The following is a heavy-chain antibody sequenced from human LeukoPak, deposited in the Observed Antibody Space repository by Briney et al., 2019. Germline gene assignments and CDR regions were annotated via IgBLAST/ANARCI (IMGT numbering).Heavy chain of an antibody. J-gene: IGHJ4*02. Sequence: PGGSLRLSCAASGFIFSNYSMNWVRQAPGKGLEWVSSISSSSSYIYYADSVKGRFTISRDNAKNSLYLQMNSLRAEDTAVYYCARTARGALQLLRGYSGYDLDYWGQGTLVTVSS. D-gene: IGHD5-12*01. CDR3: ARTARGALQLLRGYSGYDLDY. CDR1: GFIFSNYS. CDR2: ISSSSSYI. V-gene: IGHV3-21*01.